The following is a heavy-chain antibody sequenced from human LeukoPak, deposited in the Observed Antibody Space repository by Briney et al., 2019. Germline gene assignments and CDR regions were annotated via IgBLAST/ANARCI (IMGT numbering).Heavy chain of an antibody. CDR1: GFTVSSNY. V-gene: IGHV3-66*01. D-gene: IGHD3-22*01. J-gene: IGHJ4*02. CDR3: AISYYYDSSGYYYFDY. Sequence: GXSLRLSCAASGFTVSSNYMSWVRQAPGKGLEWVSVIYSGGSTYYTDSVKGRCTISRDKSKNPLYLQINSLRAQDTAVYYCAISYYYDSSGYYYFDYWGQGTLVTVSS. CDR2: IYSGGST.